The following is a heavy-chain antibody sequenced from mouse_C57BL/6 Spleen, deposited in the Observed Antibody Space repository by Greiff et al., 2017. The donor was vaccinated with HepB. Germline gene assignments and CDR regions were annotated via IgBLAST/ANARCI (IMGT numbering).Heavy chain of an antibody. CDR2: IGPGSGST. D-gene: IGHD2-3*01. Sequence: QVQLQQSGAELVKPGASVKISCKASGYTFTDYYINWVKQRPGQGLEWIGKIGPGSGSTYYNEKFKGKATLTADKSSSTAYMQLSSLTSEDSAVYFCARSDRYDGYYRYAMDYWGQGTSVTVSS. CDR1: GYTFTDYY. J-gene: IGHJ4*01. CDR3: ARSDRYDGYYRYAMDY. V-gene: IGHV1-77*01.